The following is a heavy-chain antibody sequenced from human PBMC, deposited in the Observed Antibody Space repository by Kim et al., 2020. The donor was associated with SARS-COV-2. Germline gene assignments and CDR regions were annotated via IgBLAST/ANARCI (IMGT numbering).Heavy chain of an antibody. D-gene: IGHD5-12*01. CDR3: ARVRGYNSGAFDI. Sequence: YAQGFTGRFVFSLDTSVSTAYLQISSLKAEDTAVYYCARVRGYNSGAFDIWGQGTMVTVSS. J-gene: IGHJ3*02. V-gene: IGHV7-4-1*02.